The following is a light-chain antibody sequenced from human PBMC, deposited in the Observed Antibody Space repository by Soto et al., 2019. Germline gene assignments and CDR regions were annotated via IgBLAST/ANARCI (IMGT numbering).Light chain of an antibody. CDR1: QSVSSY. Sequence: DIQMTQSPSSLSASVGDRVTITCRASQSVSSYLNWYQQKPGKAPKLLIYAASTLQSGVPSRFSGSGSGTDFTLTISSLQPEDFAAYCCQQSYNTPTFGQGTKVEIK. V-gene: IGKV1-39*01. CDR3: QQSYNTPT. J-gene: IGKJ1*01. CDR2: AAS.